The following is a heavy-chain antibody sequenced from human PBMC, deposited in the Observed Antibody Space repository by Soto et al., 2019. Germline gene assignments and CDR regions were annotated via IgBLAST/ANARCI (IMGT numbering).Heavy chain of an antibody. CDR1: GGSFSGYY. D-gene: IGHD3-22*01. Sequence: PSETLSLTCAVYGGSFSGYYWSWIRQPPGKGLEWIGEINHSGSTNYNPSLKSRVTISVDTSKNQFSLKLSSVTAADTAVYYCARDTPYYYDSSGYYYTTDYWGQGTLVTVSS. CDR3: ARDTPYYYDSSGYYYTTDY. CDR2: INHSGST. J-gene: IGHJ4*02. V-gene: IGHV4-34*01.